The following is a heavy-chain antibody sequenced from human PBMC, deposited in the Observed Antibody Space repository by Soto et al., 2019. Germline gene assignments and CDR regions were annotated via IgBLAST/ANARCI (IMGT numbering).Heavy chain of an antibody. Sequence: EVQLVESGGGLVQPGGSLRLSCAASGFTVSSNYMSWVRQAPGKGLEWVSVIYSGGGTYYADSVKGRFTISRDNSKNTLYLQMNSLRAEDTAVYYCARDRGESDNWNDGWGQGTLVTVSS. J-gene: IGHJ5*02. D-gene: IGHD3-10*01. CDR2: IYSGGGT. V-gene: IGHV3-66*01. CDR1: GFTVSSNY. CDR3: ARDRGESDNWNDG.